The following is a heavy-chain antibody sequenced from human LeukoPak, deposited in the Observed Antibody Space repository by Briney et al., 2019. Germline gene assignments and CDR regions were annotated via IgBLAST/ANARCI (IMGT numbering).Heavy chain of an antibody. D-gene: IGHD3-10*01. Sequence: PGGSLRLSCAASGFTVSSTYMSWVRQAPGEGLEWVSVIYSGGNTNYADSVKGRFTISRDNSKNTLYLQMNSLRVEDTAVYYCARQFGDYWGQGTLVTVSS. J-gene: IGHJ4*02. V-gene: IGHV3-53*01. CDR1: GFTVSSTY. CDR2: IYSGGNT. CDR3: ARQFGDY.